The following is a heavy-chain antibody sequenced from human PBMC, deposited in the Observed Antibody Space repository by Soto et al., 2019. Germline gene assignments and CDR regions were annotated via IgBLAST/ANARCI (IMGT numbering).Heavy chain of an antibody. Sequence: QVQLVESGGGVVQPGRSLRLSCAASGFTLSGNDIHWVRQAPGKGPEWVAVMSYDGSRQYYVDSVKGRFTISRDTSKSTLYLQMISLTTEDTAVYYCARGGWYASWSSSDCWGQGTLVTVSS. D-gene: IGHD2-2*01. V-gene: IGHV3-30*03. J-gene: IGHJ4*02. CDR3: ARGGWYASWSSSDC. CDR2: MSYDGSRQ. CDR1: GFTLSGND.